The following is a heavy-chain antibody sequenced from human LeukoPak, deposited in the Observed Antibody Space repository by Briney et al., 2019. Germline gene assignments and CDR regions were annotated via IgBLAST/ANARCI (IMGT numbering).Heavy chain of an antibody. J-gene: IGHJ4*02. D-gene: IGHD5-12*01. Sequence: ASVKVSCKASGYTFTTYDINWVRQATGQGLEWMGWINPNSGNTGYSQEFQGRVTMTRNTSISTAYMKLSSLRSEDTAVYYCVRGSSRYGGYDWGQGTLVTVSS. V-gene: IGHV1-8*01. CDR2: INPNSGNT. CDR3: VRGSSRYGGYD. CDR1: GYTFTTYD.